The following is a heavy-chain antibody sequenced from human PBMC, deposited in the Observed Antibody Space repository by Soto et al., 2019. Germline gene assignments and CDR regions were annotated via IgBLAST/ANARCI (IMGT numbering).Heavy chain of an antibody. D-gene: IGHD2-21*01. Sequence: QVQLVQSGPEMKKPGSSVKVSCQISGGSFSGTAINWVRQAPGQGHEWVGGIIPVFATTHYPQKFQGRVTITADDATNTVYLELNRLRSDDTAVYHCVRAPHINRFKFFPWGQGTRVTVSS. CDR2: IIPVFATT. CDR1: GGSFSGTA. CDR3: VRAPHINRFKFFP. J-gene: IGHJ5*02. V-gene: IGHV1-69*01.